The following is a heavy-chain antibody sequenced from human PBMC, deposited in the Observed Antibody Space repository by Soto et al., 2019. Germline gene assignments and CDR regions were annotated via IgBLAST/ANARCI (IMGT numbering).Heavy chain of an antibody. D-gene: IGHD5-18*01. J-gene: IGHJ1*01. CDR2: IIPIFGVA. CDR1: GVTFSSYT. CDR3: ARGGGAYSY. V-gene: IGHV1-69*02. Sequence: QVQLVQSGAEVKEPGSSVNVSCKASGVTFSSYTISWVRQAPGQGLEWMGRIIPIFGVADYAQKFQGRLTITADKSTSTAYMELSSLKSEDTAVYYCARGGGAYSYWGQGTVVIVS.